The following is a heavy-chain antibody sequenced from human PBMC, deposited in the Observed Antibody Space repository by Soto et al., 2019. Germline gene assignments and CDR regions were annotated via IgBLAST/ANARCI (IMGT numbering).Heavy chain of an antibody. Sequence: QVQLQESGPGLVKPSATRSLTGTVSGVSASSGSYYWSWSRQPPGRGLEWIGYSYYSGSTNYNPSLKSRVTISVDTSKNQCSLKLSSVTAAVTAGYYCASYSSGWDAVSYGGQGTLVTVSS. V-gene: IGHV4-61*01. CDR3: ASYSSGWDAVSY. J-gene: IGHJ1*01. CDR1: GVSASSGSYY. CDR2: SYYSGST. D-gene: IGHD6-19*01.